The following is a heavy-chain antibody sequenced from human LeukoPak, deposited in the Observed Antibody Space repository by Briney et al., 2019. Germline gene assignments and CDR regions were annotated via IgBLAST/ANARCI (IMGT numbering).Heavy chain of an antibody. CDR1: GFAFNTYW. CDR2: INQDGSEK. Sequence: GGSLRLSCAASGFAFNTYWMTWVRQAPGKGLEWVANINQDGSEKYYVDSVKGRFTISRDNAKNSLYLQMNSLRPEDSALYYCSRDGRAPDIYFDFWGQGALVTTSS. V-gene: IGHV3-7*01. J-gene: IGHJ4*02. CDR3: SRDGRAPDIYFDF.